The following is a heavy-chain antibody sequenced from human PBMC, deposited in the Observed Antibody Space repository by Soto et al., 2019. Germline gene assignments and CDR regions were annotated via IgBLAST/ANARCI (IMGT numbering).Heavy chain of an antibody. D-gene: IGHD6-13*01. V-gene: IGHV2-5*01. J-gene: IGHJ4*02. CDR3: AHKRQQHPFDH. CDR1: GFSLSTSGVG. Sequence: QITLKESSPTLVKPTQTLTLTCTFSGFSLSTSGVGVGWIRQPPGKALEWLALIYWNDDKRYSPSLKSRLTITTDTSKNQVVLTMTNMDPVDTATYYCAHKRQQHPFDHWGQGTLVTVSS. CDR2: IYWNDDK.